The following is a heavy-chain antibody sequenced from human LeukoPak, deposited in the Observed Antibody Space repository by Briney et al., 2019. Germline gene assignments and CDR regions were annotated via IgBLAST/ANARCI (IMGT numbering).Heavy chain of an antibody. CDR1: GGSFSGYY. J-gene: IGHJ6*03. Sequence: SETLSLTCAVYGGSFSGYYWSWIRQPPGKGLEWIGEINHSGSTNYNPSLKSRVTISVDTSKNQFSLKLSSVTAADTAVYYCARDARFGVNYYYFYIDVWGKGTTVTVSS. V-gene: IGHV4-34*01. CDR3: ARDARFGVNYYYFYIDV. D-gene: IGHD3-10*01. CDR2: INHSGST.